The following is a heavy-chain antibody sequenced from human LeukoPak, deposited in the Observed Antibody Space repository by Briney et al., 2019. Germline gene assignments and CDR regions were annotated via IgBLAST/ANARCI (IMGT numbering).Heavy chain of an antibody. CDR3: AKPTTVVTHCFDY. V-gene: IGHV3-30*18. J-gene: IGHJ4*02. CDR1: GFTFSSYS. CDR2: ISYDGCNK. Sequence: GGSLRLSCAASGFTFSSYSMNWVRQAPGKGLEWVAVISYDGCNKYYADSVKGRFTISRDNSKNTLYLQMNSLRAEDTAVYYCAKPTTVVTHCFDYWGQGTLVTVSS. D-gene: IGHD4-23*01.